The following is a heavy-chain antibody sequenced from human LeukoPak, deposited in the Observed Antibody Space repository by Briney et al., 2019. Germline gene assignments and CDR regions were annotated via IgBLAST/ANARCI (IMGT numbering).Heavy chain of an antibody. V-gene: IGHV3-11*01. J-gene: IGHJ5*02. D-gene: IGHD4/OR15-4a*01. CDR3: ARASMVAPLGP. CDR2: ISFSGTTI. CDR1: GFSFSDYY. Sequence: PGGSLRLSCAASGFSFSDYYMSWIRQAPGKGLEWVSYISFSGTTIYYADSVKGRFTISRDNSKNTLYLQMNSLRAEDTAVYYCARASMVAPLGPWGQGTLVTVSS.